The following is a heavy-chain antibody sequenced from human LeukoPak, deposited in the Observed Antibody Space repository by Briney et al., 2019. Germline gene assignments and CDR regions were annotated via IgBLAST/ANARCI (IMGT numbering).Heavy chain of an antibody. CDR3: AKHRGYDLGLYYFDY. Sequence: GGSLRLSCAASGFTFDDYAMHWVRQAPGKGLEWVSGISWNSGSIGYADSVKGRFTISRDNAKNSLYLQMNSLRAEDTALYYRAKHRGYDLGLYYFDYWGQGILVTVSS. CDR1: GFTFDDYA. D-gene: IGHD5-12*01. V-gene: IGHV3-9*01. CDR2: ISWNSGSI. J-gene: IGHJ4*02.